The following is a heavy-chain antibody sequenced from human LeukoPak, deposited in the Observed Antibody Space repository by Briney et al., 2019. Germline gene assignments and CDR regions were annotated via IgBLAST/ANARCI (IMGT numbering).Heavy chain of an antibody. CDR3: AKVWGGYCSSISCEDAFDI. V-gene: IGHV3-23*01. J-gene: IGHJ3*02. CDR1: GFTFGSYA. Sequence: GGSLRLSCAASGFTFGSYAMSWVRQAPGKGLEWVSTTSGSSRNTYYADSVKGRFTISRDNSKNTLYLEMNSLRAEDTAIYYCAKVWGGYCSSISCEDAFDIWGQGTMVTVSS. CDR2: TSGSSRNT. D-gene: IGHD2-2*01.